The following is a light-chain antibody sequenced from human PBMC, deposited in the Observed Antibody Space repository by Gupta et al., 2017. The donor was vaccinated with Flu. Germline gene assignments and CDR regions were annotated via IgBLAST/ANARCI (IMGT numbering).Light chain of an antibody. V-gene: IGLV2-23*01. J-gene: IGLJ1*01. CDR2: EGT. CDR1: SRNGGTYKS. Sequence: QSALTQPASVSGSPGQSIPISCTGTSRNGGTYKSVSWHQQHPGKAPKVMIYEGTKRPSGISNRFSGSTSGNTASLTISGLQAEDEADYYCFSYAGGGTYVFGSGTKVSVL. CDR3: FSYAGGGTYV.